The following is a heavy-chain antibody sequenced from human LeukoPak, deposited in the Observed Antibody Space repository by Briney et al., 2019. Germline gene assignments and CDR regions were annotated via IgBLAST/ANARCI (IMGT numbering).Heavy chain of an antibody. Sequence: SETLSLTCTVSGGSIYSTTFYWGWIRQPPGKGLEWIGSMYYDGSTYHNPSLKSRVTISVDTSNNQSSLKLTSVTAADTAVYFCARRSDSGSDDGEDYFDYWGRGTLVTVSS. J-gene: IGHJ4*02. CDR3: ARRSDSGSDDGEDYFDY. CDR2: MYYDGST. CDR1: GGSIYSTTFY. D-gene: IGHD1-26*01. V-gene: IGHV4-39*01.